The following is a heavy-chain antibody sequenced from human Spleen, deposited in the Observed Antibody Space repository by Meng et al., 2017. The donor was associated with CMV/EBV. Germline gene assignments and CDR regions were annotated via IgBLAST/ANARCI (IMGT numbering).Heavy chain of an antibody. CDR1: GGSTSTPAYS. CDR3: VRSSGWVKTGFDP. V-gene: IGHV4-39*01. CDR2: IGHAGAL. Sequence: QPRLQESGPGLVKPSEALVPTCTVSGGSTSTPAYSWGWIRQPPGKGLEWIGSIGHAGALYSTPSLKSRVTVSIDTSANQFFLTLTSVTAADTAIYYCVRSSGWVKTGFDPWGQGTLVTVSS. J-gene: IGHJ5*02. D-gene: IGHD6-19*01.